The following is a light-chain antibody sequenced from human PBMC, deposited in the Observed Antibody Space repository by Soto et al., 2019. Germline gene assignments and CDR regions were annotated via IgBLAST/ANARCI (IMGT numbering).Light chain of an antibody. V-gene: IGKV3-20*01. CDR1: QSVSSSY. Sequence: EIVMTQSPSTLSVSPGERATLSCRASQSVSSSYLAWYQQKPGQAPRLLIYGASSRATGIPDRFSGSGSGTDFTLTISRLEPEDFAVYYCQQFGQGTRLEI. CDR2: GAS. J-gene: IGKJ5*01. CDR3: QQ.